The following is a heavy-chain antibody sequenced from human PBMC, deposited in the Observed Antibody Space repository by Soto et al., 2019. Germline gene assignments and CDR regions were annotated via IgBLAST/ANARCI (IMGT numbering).Heavy chain of an antibody. Sequence: ASDTLSLSCPFSGVTISSYYLSLIRQPPGKGLEWIGYIYYSGSTNYNPSLKSRVTISVDTSKNQFSLKLSSVTAADTAVYYCARDTGRAYYDILTGYYTQYNWFDPWGQGTLVTVSS. D-gene: IGHD3-9*01. V-gene: IGHV4-59*01. J-gene: IGHJ5*02. CDR3: ARDTGRAYYDILTGYYTQYNWFDP. CDR2: IYYSGST. CDR1: GVTISSYY.